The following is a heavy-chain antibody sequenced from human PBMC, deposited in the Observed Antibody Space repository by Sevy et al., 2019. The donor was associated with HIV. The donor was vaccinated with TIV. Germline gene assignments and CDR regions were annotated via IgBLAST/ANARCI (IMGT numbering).Heavy chain of an antibody. V-gene: IGHV3-21*01. Sequence: GGSLRLSCAASGFTFSSYSMNWVRQAPGKGLEWVSSISSSSSYIYYADSVKGRFTISRDNAKNSLYLQMNSLRAEDTACYYCARADYYDSSGHYYFDYWGQGTLVTVSS. CDR2: ISSSSSYI. D-gene: IGHD3-22*01. CDR3: ARADYYDSSGHYYFDY. CDR1: GFTFSSYS. J-gene: IGHJ4*02.